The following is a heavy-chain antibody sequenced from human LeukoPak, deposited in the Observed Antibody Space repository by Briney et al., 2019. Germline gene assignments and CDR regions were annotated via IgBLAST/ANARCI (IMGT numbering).Heavy chain of an antibody. CDR3: ARGRDDSSGYNGNYFDY. CDR2: ISGSGGST. J-gene: IGHJ4*02. V-gene: IGHV3-23*01. CDR1: GFTFSSYA. D-gene: IGHD3-22*01. Sequence: GGSLRLSCAASGFTFSSYAMSWVRQAPGKGLEWVSVISGSGGSTYYADSVKGRFTISRDNSKNTLYLQMNSLRAEDTAVYYCARGRDDSSGYNGNYFDYWGQGTLVTVSS.